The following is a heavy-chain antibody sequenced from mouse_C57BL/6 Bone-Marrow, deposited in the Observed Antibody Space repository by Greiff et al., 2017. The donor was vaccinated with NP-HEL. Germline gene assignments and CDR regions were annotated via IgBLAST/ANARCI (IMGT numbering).Heavy chain of an antibody. CDR1: GYTFTSYG. CDR2: IYPRSGNT. Sequence: VHLVESGAELARPGASVKLPCKASGYTFTSYGISWVKQRTGQGLEWIGEIYPRSGNTYYNEKFKGKASLTADKSSSTAYMELRSLTSEDAAVYFCARDYGSSFHGDYWGQGTTLTVSS. J-gene: IGHJ2*01. V-gene: IGHV1-81*01. D-gene: IGHD1-1*01. CDR3: ARDYGSSFHGDY.